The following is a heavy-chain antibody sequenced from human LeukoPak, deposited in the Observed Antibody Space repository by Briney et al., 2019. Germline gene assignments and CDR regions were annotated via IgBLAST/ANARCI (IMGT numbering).Heavy chain of an antibody. CDR3: ARVLSGWHENYYYYYYMDV. J-gene: IGHJ6*03. Sequence: ASVKVSCKASGYTFTSYDINWVRQATGQGLEWMGWMNPNSGNTDYAQKFQGRVTITRNTSISTAYMELSSLRSEDTAVYYCARVLSGWHENYYYYYYMDVWGKGTTVTVSS. D-gene: IGHD6-19*01. V-gene: IGHV1-8*03. CDR2: MNPNSGNT. CDR1: GYTFTSYD.